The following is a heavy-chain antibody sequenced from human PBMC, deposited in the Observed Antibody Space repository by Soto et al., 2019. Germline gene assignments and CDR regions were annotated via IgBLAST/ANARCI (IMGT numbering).Heavy chain of an antibody. CDR1: GGTFSSYA. J-gene: IGHJ4*02. D-gene: IGHD6-6*01. Sequence: QVQLVQSGAEVKKPGSSVNVSCKASGGTFSSYAISWVRQAPGQGLEWMGGIIPIFGTANYAQKFQGRVTIAADESTSTAYMGLSSLRSEDTAVYYCASPEAVYSSSSAPFAYWGQGTLVTVSS. CDR3: ASPEAVYSSSSAPFAY. CDR2: IIPIFGTA. V-gene: IGHV1-69*01.